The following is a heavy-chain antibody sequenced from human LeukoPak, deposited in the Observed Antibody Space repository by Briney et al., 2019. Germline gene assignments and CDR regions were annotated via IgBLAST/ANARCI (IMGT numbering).Heavy chain of an antibody. CDR2: INHSGST. D-gene: IGHD6-19*01. CDR3: ARGGRRQWRGSHYYYYGMDV. Sequence: SETLSLTCAVYGGSFSGYYWSWIRQPPGKGLEWIGEINHSGSTNYNPSLKSRVTISVDTSKNQFSLKLSSATAADTAVYYCARGGRRQWRGSHYYYYGMDVWGQGTTVTVSS. CDR1: GGSFSGYY. V-gene: IGHV4-34*01. J-gene: IGHJ6*02.